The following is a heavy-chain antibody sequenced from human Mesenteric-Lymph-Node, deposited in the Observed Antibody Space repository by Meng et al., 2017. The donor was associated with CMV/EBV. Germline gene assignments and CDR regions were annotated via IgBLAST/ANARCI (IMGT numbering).Heavy chain of an antibody. D-gene: IGHD6-19*01. CDR3: ARHYFSGWLDIDY. CDR1: GGSISSSSYY. J-gene: IGHJ4*02. Sequence: GSLRLSCTVSGGSISSSSYYWGWIRQPPGKGLEWIGSIYYSGSTYYNPSLRSRLTISVDTSKNQFSLKLSSVTAADTAVYYCARHYFSGWLDIDYWGQGILVTVSS. V-gene: IGHV4-39*01. CDR2: IYYSGST.